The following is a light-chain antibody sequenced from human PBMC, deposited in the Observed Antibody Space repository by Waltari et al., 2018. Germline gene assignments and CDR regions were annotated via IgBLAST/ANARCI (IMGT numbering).Light chain of an antibody. CDR2: DTS. Sequence: EIVLTQSPATLSLSPGERATLSCSASQGVRSYLAWYHQKPGQAPGLLIYDTSNRASGIPARFSGSGSGTEFSLSISSLEPEDFAVYYCQQRHNWPLTFGGGTKVEIK. V-gene: IGKV3-11*01. CDR3: QQRHNWPLT. J-gene: IGKJ4*01. CDR1: QGVRSY.